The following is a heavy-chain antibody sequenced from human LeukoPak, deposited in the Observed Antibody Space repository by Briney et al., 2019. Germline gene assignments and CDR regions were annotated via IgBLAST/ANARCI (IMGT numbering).Heavy chain of an antibody. CDR1: GGSISSYY. D-gene: IGHD4-11*01. V-gene: IGHV4-59*08. CDR2: IYYSRST. J-gene: IGHJ6*03. CDR3: ASSTTKAYYYYYMDV. Sequence: SETLSLTCTVSGGSISSYYWSWIRQPPGKGLEWIGYIYYSRSTNYNPSLKSRVTISVATSKNQFSLKLSSVTAADTAVYYCASSTTKAYYYYYMDVWGKGTTVTVSS.